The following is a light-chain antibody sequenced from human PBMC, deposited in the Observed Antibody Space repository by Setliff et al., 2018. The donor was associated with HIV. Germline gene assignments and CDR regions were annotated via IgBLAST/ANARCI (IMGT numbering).Light chain of an antibody. J-gene: IGKJ1*01. CDR1: QSVLYSSNNKNY. CDR3: QQYYSTPRT. V-gene: IGKV4-1*01. CDR2: WAS. Sequence: DIVMTQSPDPLAVSLGERATINCKSSQSVLYSSNNKNYLAWYQQKAGQPPKLLIYWASTRESGVPDRFSGSGSGTDFTLTISSLQAEDVAVYYCQQYYSTPRTFGQGTKVDIK.